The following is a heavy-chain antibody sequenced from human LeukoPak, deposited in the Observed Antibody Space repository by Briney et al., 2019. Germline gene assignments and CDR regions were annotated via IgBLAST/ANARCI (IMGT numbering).Heavy chain of an antibody. Sequence: PPGGYLRLSCAASGCTFSGSAMHWVRQASGKGLEWIGRIRSKANSYATACAASVKGRFTISRDDSKNTAYLQMNSLKTEDTAVYYCTRQAEWELQMDDAFDIWGQGTMVTVSS. CDR2: IRSKANSYAT. D-gene: IGHD1-26*01. CDR1: GCTFSGSA. V-gene: IGHV3-73*01. CDR3: TRQAEWELQMDDAFDI. J-gene: IGHJ3*02.